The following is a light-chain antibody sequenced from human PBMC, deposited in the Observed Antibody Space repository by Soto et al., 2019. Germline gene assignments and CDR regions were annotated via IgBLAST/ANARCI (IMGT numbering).Light chain of an antibody. CDR3: QQYYSTPHT. J-gene: IGKJ3*01. CDR2: WAS. Sequence: DIVMTQSPDSLAVSLGERATINCKSSQSVVYSSNNKNYLAWYQQKPGQPPKLLIYWASTRESGVPDRFSGSGSGTDFTLTISSLQAEDVAVYYCQQYYSTPHTFGPGTKVDIK. V-gene: IGKV4-1*01. CDR1: QSVVYSSNNKNY.